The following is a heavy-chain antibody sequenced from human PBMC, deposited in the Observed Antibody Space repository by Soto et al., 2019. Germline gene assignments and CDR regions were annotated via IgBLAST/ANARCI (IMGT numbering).Heavy chain of an antibody. CDR2: IYWDDDK. V-gene: IGHV2-5*02. D-gene: IGHD4-17*01. J-gene: IGHJ4*02. Sequence: QITLKESGPTLVKPTQTLTLTCTFSGFSLSTSGVGVGWIRQPPGKALEWLALIYWDDDKRYSPSLKSRLTITQYTSKNQVVITMTNMDPVDTAVYYCAHIDYGDYFDYWGQGTLVTVSA. CDR3: AHIDYGDYFDY. CDR1: GFSLSTSGVG.